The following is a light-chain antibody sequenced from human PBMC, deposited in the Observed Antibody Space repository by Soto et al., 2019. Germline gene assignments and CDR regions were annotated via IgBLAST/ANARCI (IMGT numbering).Light chain of an antibody. CDR1: QSVSRY. J-gene: IGKJ2*01. Sequence: EIVLTQSPATLSLSPGERATLSCRASQSVSRYLAWYQQKPGQAPRLLIYDASNRATGIPARFRGSGSGTDFTVHISSLDPEDFAVYYCQQRGNLPFTFGQGTNLEIK. CDR3: QQRGNLPFT. V-gene: IGKV3-11*01. CDR2: DAS.